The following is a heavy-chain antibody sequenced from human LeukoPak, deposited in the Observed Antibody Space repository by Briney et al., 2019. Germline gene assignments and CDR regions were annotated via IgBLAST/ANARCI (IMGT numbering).Heavy chain of an antibody. D-gene: IGHD6-6*01. V-gene: IGHV4-39*07. CDR3: ARYYSSSSHFDY. CDR2: IYYSGST. J-gene: IGHJ4*02. Sequence: KASETLSLTCTVSGGSISSSSYHWGWIRQPPGKGLEWIGSIYYSGSTYYNPSLKSRVTISVDTSKNQFSLKLSSVTAADTAVYYCARYYSSSSHFDYWGQGTLVTVSS. CDR1: GGSISSSSYH.